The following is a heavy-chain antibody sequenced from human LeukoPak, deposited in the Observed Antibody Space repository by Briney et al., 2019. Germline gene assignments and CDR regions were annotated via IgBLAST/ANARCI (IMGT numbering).Heavy chain of an antibody. CDR2: IYYSGST. D-gene: IGHD3-22*01. CDR3: ARWGDSSGYQEGRAFDY. Sequence: SETLSLTCTVSGGSISSYYWSWIRQPPGKGLEWIGYIYYSGSTNYNPSLKSRVTITVDTSKNQFSLKLSSVTAADTAVYYCARWGDSSGYQEGRAFDYWGQGTLVTVSS. CDR1: GGSISSYY. J-gene: IGHJ4*02. V-gene: IGHV4-59*08.